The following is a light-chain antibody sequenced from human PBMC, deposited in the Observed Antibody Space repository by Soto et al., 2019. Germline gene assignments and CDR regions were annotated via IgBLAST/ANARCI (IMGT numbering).Light chain of an antibody. CDR1: QGISSY. CDR3: QQLNSYHPT. Sequence: IQLTQSPSSLSASVGDRVTITCRASQGISSYLAWYQQKPGKAPKLLIYAASTLQSGVPSRFSGRGSGTDFSLNISGLQPEGAATDYCQQLNSYHPTFGPGTKVD. V-gene: IGKV1-9*01. CDR2: AAS. J-gene: IGKJ3*01.